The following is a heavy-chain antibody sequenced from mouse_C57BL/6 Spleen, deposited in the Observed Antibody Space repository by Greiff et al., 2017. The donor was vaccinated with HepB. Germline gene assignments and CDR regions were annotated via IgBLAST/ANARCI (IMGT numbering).Heavy chain of an antibody. CDR3: TSNYYAMDY. V-gene: IGHV14-4*01. CDR2: IDPENGDT. CDR1: GFNIKDDY. J-gene: IGHJ4*01. Sequence: DVHLVESGAELVRPGASVKLSCTASGFNIKDDYMHWVKQRPEQGLEWIGWIDPENGDTEYASKFQGKATITADTSSNTAYLQLSSLTSEDTAVYYCTSNYYAMDYWGQGTSVTVSS.